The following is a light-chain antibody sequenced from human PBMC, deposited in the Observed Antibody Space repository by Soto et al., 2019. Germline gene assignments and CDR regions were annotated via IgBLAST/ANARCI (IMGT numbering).Light chain of an antibody. Sequence: EIVMTQSPATLSVSPGESATLSCRASQSISSELARYQQKPGQPPRLLIYGASTRATGIPARFTGSGSGSDLSRTISGLQSEEFADYYCQQGHNWPLTFGQRTRLDI. J-gene: IGKJ2*01. CDR1: QSISSE. V-gene: IGKV3-15*01. CDR3: QQGHNWPLT. CDR2: GAS.